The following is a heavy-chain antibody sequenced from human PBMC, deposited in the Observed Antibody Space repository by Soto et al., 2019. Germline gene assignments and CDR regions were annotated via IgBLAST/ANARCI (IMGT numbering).Heavy chain of an antibody. Sequence: GGSLRLSCAASGFTFSSYGMHWVHQAPGKGLEWGAVISYDGSNKYYADSVKGRFTISRDNSKNTLYLQMNSLRAEDTAVYYCAKTQDGGSYVLYWGQGTLVTVSS. CDR2: ISYDGSNK. CDR3: AKTQDGGSYVLY. J-gene: IGHJ4*02. D-gene: IGHD1-26*01. V-gene: IGHV3-30*18. CDR1: GFTFSSYG.